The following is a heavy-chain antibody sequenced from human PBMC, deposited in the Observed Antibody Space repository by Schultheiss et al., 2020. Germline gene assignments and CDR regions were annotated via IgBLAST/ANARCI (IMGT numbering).Heavy chain of an antibody. V-gene: IGHV4-39*07. J-gene: IGHJ6*02. Sequence: SETLSLTCTVSGGSISSSSYYWGWIRQPPGKGLEWIGSIYYSGSTYYNPSLKSRVTISVDTSKNQFSLKLSSVTAADTAVYYCARDLAAYGPYGMDVWGQGTTVTVSS. CDR2: IYYSGST. CDR3: ARDLAAYGPYGMDV. D-gene: IGHD4-17*01. CDR1: GGSISSSSYY.